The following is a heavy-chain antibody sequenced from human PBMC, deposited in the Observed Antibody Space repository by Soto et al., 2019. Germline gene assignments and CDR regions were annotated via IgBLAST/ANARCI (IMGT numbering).Heavy chain of an antibody. CDR1: GGSFSGYY. J-gene: IGHJ6*03. D-gene: IGHD6-13*01. CDR2: INHSGST. V-gene: IGHV4-34*01. CDR3: ARGSRKQQLLRGYYYYYMYV. Sequence: SETLSLTCAVYGGSFSGYYWSWIRQPPGKGLEWIGEINHSGSTNYNPSLKSRVTISVDTSKNQFSLKLSSVTAADTAVYYCARGSRKQQLLRGYYYYYMYVWGKGTTVTVSS.